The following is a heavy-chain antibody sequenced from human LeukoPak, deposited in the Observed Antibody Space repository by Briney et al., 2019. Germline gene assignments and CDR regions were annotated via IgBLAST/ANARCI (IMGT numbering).Heavy chain of an antibody. CDR1: GFTFSSYG. V-gene: IGHV3-33*01. Sequence: GRSLRLSCAASGFTFSSYGMHWVRQAPGKGLEWVAVIWYDGSNKYYADSVKGRFTISRDNSKNTLYLQMNSLRAEDTAVYYCASSPLFMITFGGVIVFDPWGQGTLVTVSS. CDR2: IWYDGSNK. CDR3: ASSPLFMITFGGVIVFDP. J-gene: IGHJ5*02. D-gene: IGHD3-16*02.